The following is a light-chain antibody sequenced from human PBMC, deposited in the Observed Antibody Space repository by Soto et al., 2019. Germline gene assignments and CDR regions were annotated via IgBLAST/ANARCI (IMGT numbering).Light chain of an antibody. CDR3: LQHNSYPFT. J-gene: IGKJ3*01. V-gene: IGKV1-17*01. CDR1: QGVRNA. Sequence: DIQMTQSPSSLSASVGDRVTITCRASQGVRNALGWYRQKPGQAPERLIYAPSGVENGVPSRFSGSGSGTEFSLTISSLRPEDFATYYCLQHNSYPFTFGPGTKVDVK. CDR2: APS.